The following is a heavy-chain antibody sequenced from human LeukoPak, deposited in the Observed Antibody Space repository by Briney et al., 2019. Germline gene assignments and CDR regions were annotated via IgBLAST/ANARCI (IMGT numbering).Heavy chain of an antibody. CDR1: GFTFSTYA. J-gene: IGHJ4*02. Sequence: PGGSLRLSCAASGFTFSTYAMSWVRQAPGKGLEWVSGISSSGGTTYYADSVKGRFTISRDNSENTLYVQMNSPRAEDTAVYYCAKGDYGDYSYFDYWGQGTLVTVSS. CDR3: AKGDYGDYSYFDY. D-gene: IGHD4-17*01. V-gene: IGHV3-23*01. CDR2: ISSSGGTT.